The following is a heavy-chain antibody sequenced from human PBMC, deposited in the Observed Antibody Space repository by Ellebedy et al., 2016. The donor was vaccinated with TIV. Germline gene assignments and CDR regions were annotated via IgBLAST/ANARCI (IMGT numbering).Heavy chain of an antibody. J-gene: IGHJ4*02. D-gene: IGHD2-21*01. Sequence: GESLKISXAASGFTFSSYWMHWVRQAPGKGLEWVANIKQDGSVKKYVDFVKGRFTISRDNGKNSLYLQMNSLRGEDTAVYYCAREVGGGGAYWGQGTLVTVSS. CDR1: GFTFSSYW. CDR3: AREVGGGGAY. CDR2: IKQDGSVK. V-gene: IGHV3-7*01.